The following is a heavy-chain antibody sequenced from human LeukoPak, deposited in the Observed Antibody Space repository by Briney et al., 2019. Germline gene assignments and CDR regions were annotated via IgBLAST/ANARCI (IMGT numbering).Heavy chain of an antibody. CDR3: ARGPLSVVSVSYFDY. J-gene: IGHJ4*02. CDR2: IYYSGST. V-gene: IGHV4-39*01. Sequence: SETLSLTCTVSGGSISSSSYYWGWIRQPPGKGLEWIGSIYYSGSTYYNPSLKSRVTISVDTSKNQFSLKLSSVTAADTAVYYCARGPLSVVSVSYFDYWGQGTLVTVSS. CDR1: GGSISSSSYY. D-gene: IGHD4-23*01.